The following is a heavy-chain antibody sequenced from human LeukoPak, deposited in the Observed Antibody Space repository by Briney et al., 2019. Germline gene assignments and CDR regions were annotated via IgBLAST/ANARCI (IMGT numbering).Heavy chain of an antibody. D-gene: IGHD3-22*01. Sequence: ASVKVSCKASGYTFTSYYMHWVRQAPGQGLEWMGIINPSGGGTSCAQKFQGRVTMTRDTSTNTVYMELSSLRSEDTAVYYCARGVVINTLEYYFDYWGQGTLVTVSS. CDR2: INPSGGGT. CDR3: ARGVVINTLEYYFDY. CDR1: GYTFTSYY. J-gene: IGHJ4*02. V-gene: IGHV1-46*01.